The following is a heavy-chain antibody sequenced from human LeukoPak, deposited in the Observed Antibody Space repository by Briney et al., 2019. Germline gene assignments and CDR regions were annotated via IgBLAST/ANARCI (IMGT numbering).Heavy chain of an antibody. J-gene: IGHJ5*02. CDR3: ARDRAGSKPWAAFHP. D-gene: IGHD3-10*01. CDR1: GITVTQSD. Sequence: SGGSLTLSCAISGITVTQSDMSWDRLAPGRGLEWVSLIYTDGATHYADFVKGRFTISRVNSRNTVYLQMSSLRPDDTAVYFCARDRAGSKPWAAFHPWGQGTLVTVSS. CDR2: IYTDGAT. V-gene: IGHV3-66*02.